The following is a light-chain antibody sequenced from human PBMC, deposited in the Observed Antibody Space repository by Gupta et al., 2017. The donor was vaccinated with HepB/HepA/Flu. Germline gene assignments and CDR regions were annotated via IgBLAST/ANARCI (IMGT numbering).Light chain of an antibody. V-gene: IGKV1-9*01. Sequence: DIQLTQSPSFLSASVGDRVTITCRASQGISTFLAWYQQKPGKAPKLLIYAASTLQTGVPSRFSGPPSGLEFTLTISSLQPEDFATYFCQQLNSYPRVTFGQGTRLEI. CDR2: AAS. J-gene: IGKJ5*01. CDR1: QGISTF. CDR3: QQLNSYPRVT.